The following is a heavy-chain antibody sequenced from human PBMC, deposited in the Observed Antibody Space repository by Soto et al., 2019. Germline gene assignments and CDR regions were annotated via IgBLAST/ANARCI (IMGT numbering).Heavy chain of an antibody. V-gene: IGHV3-30-3*01. D-gene: IGHD4-17*01. J-gene: IGHJ2*01. CDR2: ISYDGSNK. CDR1: VFTFSRYD. CDR3: ARAPYGDHVYFDL. Sequence: QVQLVESGGGVVQPGRSLRLSCAASVFTFSRYDMHWVRQAPGKGLEWVAVISYDGSNKYYAASVTGRFTISRDNSKNTLYLQMHSLRVEDRAVYYCARAPYGDHVYFDLWGRGTLVTVSS.